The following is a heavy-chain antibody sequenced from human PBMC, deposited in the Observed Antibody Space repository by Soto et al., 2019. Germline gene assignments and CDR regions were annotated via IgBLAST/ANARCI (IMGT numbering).Heavy chain of an antibody. CDR2: ISASGDNT. CDR3: AKGTFYGNHLFDF. CDR1: EFTFSDYA. V-gene: IGHV3-23*01. D-gene: IGHD4-17*01. Sequence: PGGSLRLSCAASEFTFSDYAMSWVRQTPGKGLEWVSGISASGDNTYSADSVKGRFTISRDNSKNTLYLQMNSLRAEDTAVYYCAKGTFYGNHLFDFWGQGTLVTV. J-gene: IGHJ4*02.